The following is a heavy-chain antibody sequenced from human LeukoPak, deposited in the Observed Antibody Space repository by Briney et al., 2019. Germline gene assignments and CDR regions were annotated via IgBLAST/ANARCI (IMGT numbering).Heavy chain of an antibody. Sequence: SQTLSLTCTVSGGSISSGSYYWSWIRQPAGKGLDWIGRIYTTGSTNYNPSLKSRVTISVDTSKNQFSLKLSSVTAADTAVYYCARRPIRVYYYYYYMDVWGKGTTVTISS. D-gene: IGHD4-17*01. CDR3: ARRPIRVYYYYYYMDV. CDR2: IYTTGST. CDR1: GGSISSGSYY. V-gene: IGHV4-61*02. J-gene: IGHJ6*03.